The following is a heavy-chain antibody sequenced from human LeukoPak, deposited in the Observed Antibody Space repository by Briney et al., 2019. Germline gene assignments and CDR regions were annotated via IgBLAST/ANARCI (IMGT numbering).Heavy chain of an antibody. CDR1: GFTFSTYG. D-gene: IGHD3-10*01. Sequence: GSLRLSCAASGFTFSTYGMSWVRQAPGKGLEWVSAISGSGGSTYYADSVKGRFTISRDNFKHTLYLQMNSLRAEDTAVYYCARSGSGSYFLDYWGQGTLVTVSS. CDR2: ISGSGGST. CDR3: ARSGSGSYFLDY. J-gene: IGHJ4*02. V-gene: IGHV3-23*01.